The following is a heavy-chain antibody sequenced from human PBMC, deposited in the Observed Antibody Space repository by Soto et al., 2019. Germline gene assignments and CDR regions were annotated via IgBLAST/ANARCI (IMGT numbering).Heavy chain of an antibody. CDR3: ARGGGAPDY. CDR2: IKHDGSEK. CDR1: GFIFKTYW. V-gene: IGHV3-7*04. Sequence: EVQVVESGGGVVQPGGSLRLSCAPSGFIFKTYWMTWVRQTPGKGLEWVASIKHDGSEKYYVDSVEGRFTISRDNAKNSLYLQMNSLRAEDTAVYYCARGGGAPDYWGQGTLVTVSS. D-gene: IGHD1-26*01. J-gene: IGHJ4*02.